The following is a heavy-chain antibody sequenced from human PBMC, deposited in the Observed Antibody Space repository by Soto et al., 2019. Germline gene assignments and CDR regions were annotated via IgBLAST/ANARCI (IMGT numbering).Heavy chain of an antibody. D-gene: IGHD3-22*01. J-gene: IGHJ4*02. CDR1: GFTFEDYG. CDR3: ARDRLRGYDSSGFYS. Sequence: GGSLRLSCVASGFTFEDYGMSWVRQAPGKGLEWISGINWNGDRTGYADSVKGRFTISRDNAKNSVYLQMNSLRGEDTAIYYCARDRLRGYDSSGFYSWGQGTMVTVSS. CDR2: INWNGDRT. V-gene: IGHV3-20*04.